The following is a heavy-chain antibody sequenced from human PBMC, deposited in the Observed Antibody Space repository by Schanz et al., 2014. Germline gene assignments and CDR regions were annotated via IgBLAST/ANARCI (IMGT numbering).Heavy chain of an antibody. V-gene: IGHV3-21*04. Sequence: EVQLVESGGGLVKPGGSLRLSCEASEFTFSSYKMNWVRQAPGKGLEWVASISSSGSNIHYADSVKGRFTISRDNAKNSLYLQMSSLRAEDTAVYYCARQFRNGIWTVTRNWGQGTLVTVSS. CDR1: EFTFSSYK. CDR3: ARQFRNGIWTVTRN. D-gene: IGHD3-9*01. CDR2: ISSSGSNI. J-gene: IGHJ4*02.